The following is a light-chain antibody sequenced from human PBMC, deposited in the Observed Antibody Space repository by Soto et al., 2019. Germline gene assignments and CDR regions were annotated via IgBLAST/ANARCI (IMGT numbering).Light chain of an antibody. CDR3: QQYVSSGFT. CDR1: QSVSGSS. J-gene: IGKJ3*01. V-gene: IGKV3-20*01. Sequence: EIVLTQSPGTLSLSPGERATLSCRASQSVSGSSLAWYQQRPGQAPRLLIYAVSNRATGVPVRFSGSGSGTDFTLTIRRLEPEDFAVYFCQQYVSSGFTFGPGTKVDIK. CDR2: AVS.